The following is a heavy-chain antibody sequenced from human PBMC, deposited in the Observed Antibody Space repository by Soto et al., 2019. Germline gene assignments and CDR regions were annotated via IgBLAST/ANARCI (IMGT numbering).Heavy chain of an antibody. V-gene: IGHV4-59*01. CDR1: GASINSYY. Sequence: SETLSLTCTVSGASINSYYWSWIRQPPGKGLEWIGYVSYSGSTNYNPSPMSRVTISVDTSKNQFSLKLSSVTAADTAVYYCARDYDYWGQGTLVTVSS. CDR3: ARDYDY. CDR2: VSYSGST. J-gene: IGHJ4*02.